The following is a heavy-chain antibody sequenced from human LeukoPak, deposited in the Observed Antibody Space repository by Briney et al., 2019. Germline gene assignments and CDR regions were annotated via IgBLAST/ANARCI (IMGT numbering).Heavy chain of an antibody. J-gene: IGHJ6*02. CDR1: GDSVSINSAA. D-gene: IGHD6-13*01. Sequence: SRTLSLTSAISGDSVSINSAAWNWIRQSPSRGLEWLGSTYYRSKWYNDYAVSVKSRITINPDTSKNQFSLQLNSVTPEDTAVYYCARDRAGVYYYGMDVWGQGTTVTVSS. V-gene: IGHV6-1*01. CDR3: ARDRAGVYYYGMDV. CDR2: TYYRSKWYN.